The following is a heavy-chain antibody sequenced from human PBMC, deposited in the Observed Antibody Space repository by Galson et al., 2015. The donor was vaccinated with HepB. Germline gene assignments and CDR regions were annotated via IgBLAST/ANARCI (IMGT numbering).Heavy chain of an antibody. CDR3: ATSSRLLLPYCDN. V-gene: IGHV1-3*01. D-gene: IGHD3-22*01. J-gene: IGHJ4*02. CDR1: GHTFSTYR. CDR2: INAGKGNT. Sequence: SVKVSCKASGHTFSTYRIHWVRQAPGQRLEYMGWINAGKGNTHYSQKFQGRITIFRDTYASTTYMELSTLRSEDTAVYYCATSSRLLLPYCDNWGQRTLVTVSS.